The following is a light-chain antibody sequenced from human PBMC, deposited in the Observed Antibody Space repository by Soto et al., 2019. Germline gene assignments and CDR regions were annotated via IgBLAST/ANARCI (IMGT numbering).Light chain of an antibody. J-gene: IGKJ4*01. CDR1: QNIDNY. CDR3: QASYTAPAVS. CDR2: ATS. V-gene: IGKV1-39*01. Sequence: DIQMTQAPSSLSASLGDRVTITFRASQNIDNYLNWYQQKPGKAPKLLIYATSTLQSGVPSRFSGSGSGTEFTLTISSLQAEDFATYFCQASYTAPAVSFGGGTKVDIK.